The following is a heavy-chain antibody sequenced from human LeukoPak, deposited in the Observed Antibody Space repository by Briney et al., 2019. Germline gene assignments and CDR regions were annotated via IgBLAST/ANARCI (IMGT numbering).Heavy chain of an antibody. CDR2: IYYSGST. CDR1: GGSISSYY. Sequence: SETLSLTCTVSGGSISSYYWSWIRQPPGKGLEWIGYIYYSGSTNYNPSLKSRVTISVDTSKNQFSLKLSSVTAADTAVYYCASPRMYYYDSSGYPHAFDIWGQGTMVTVSS. J-gene: IGHJ3*02. CDR3: ASPRMYYYDSSGYPHAFDI. D-gene: IGHD3-22*01. V-gene: IGHV4-59*12.